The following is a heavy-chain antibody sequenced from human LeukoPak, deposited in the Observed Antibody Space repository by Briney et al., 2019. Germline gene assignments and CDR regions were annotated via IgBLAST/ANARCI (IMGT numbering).Heavy chain of an antibody. D-gene: IGHD4-11*01. V-gene: IGHV3-49*03. CDR3: TRGPTVTHYYYYYYMDV. CDR2: IRSKAYGGTT. CDR1: GFTFGDYA. J-gene: IGHJ6*03. Sequence: GRSLRLSCTASGFTFGDYAMSWFRQAPGKGREGVGFIRSKAYGGTTEYAASVKGRFIISRDDSTSIAYLQMNSLKTEDTAVYYCTRGPTVTHYYYYYYMDVWGKGTTVTVSS.